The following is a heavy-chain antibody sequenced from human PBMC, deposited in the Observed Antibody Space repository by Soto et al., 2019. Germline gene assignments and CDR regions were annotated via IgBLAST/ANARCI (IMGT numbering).Heavy chain of an antibody. CDR2: IWYDGSNK. J-gene: IGHJ6*02. CDR1: GFTFSSYG. D-gene: IGHD6-13*01. V-gene: IGHV3-33*01. Sequence: QVQLVESGGGVVQPGRSLRLSCAASGFTFSSYGMHWVRQAPGKGLEWVAVIWYDGSNKYYADSVKGRFTISRDNSKNTLYLQMTSLRAEDTAVYYCARELMAAAGRKYYYGMDVWGQGTTVTVSS. CDR3: ARELMAAAGRKYYYGMDV.